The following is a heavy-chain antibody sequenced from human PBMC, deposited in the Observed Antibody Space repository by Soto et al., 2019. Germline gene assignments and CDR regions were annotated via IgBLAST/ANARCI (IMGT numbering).Heavy chain of an antibody. V-gene: IGHV4-4*07. CDR2: IYTSGST. Sequence: SETLSLTCTVSGGSISSYYWSWIRQPAGKGLEWIGRIYTSGSTNYNPSLKSRVTMSADTSKNQFSLKLSSVTAADTAVYYCARDRPIVVVPAAIRNNWNFFDYWGQGTLGTVSS. D-gene: IGHD2-2*02. CDR3: ARDRPIVVVPAAIRNNWNFFDY. J-gene: IGHJ4*02. CDR1: GGSISSYY.